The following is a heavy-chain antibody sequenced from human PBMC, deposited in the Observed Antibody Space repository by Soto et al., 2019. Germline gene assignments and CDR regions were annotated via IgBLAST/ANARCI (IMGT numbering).Heavy chain of an antibody. CDR3: ARVVDYYDPYYYYGMDV. D-gene: IGHD3-22*01. Sequence: EVQLVESGGGLVKPGGSLRLSCAASGFTFSSYSMNWVRQAPGKGLEWVSSISSSSSYIYYADSVKGRFTISRDNAKNSLYRQRNSLRAEDTAVYYCARVVDYYDPYYYYGMDVWGQGTTVTVSS. V-gene: IGHV3-21*01. J-gene: IGHJ6*02. CDR2: ISSSSSYI. CDR1: GFTFSSYS.